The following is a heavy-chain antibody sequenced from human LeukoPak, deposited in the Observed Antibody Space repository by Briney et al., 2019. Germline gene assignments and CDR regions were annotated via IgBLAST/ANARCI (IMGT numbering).Heavy chain of an antibody. J-gene: IGHJ4*02. D-gene: IGHD3-22*01. CDR1: GYTFTNYD. V-gene: IGHV1-8*03. Sequence: GASVKVSCKASGYTFTNYDINWVRQATGQGLEWMGWMNPNSGNTGYAQKFQGRVTITRDTSIGTVYMELSSLRSDDTAVYYCARRSDYYDSSAYYYWGQGTLVTVSS. CDR2: MNPNSGNT. CDR3: ARRSDYYDSSAYYY.